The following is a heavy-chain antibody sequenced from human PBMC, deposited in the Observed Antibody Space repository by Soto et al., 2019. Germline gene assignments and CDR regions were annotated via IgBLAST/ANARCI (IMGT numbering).Heavy chain of an antibody. Sequence: QVQLQQWGAGPLRPLETLSLTCGVSGGSFSGYYWAWIRQSPGKGLEWIGEINDRGSINYNPSLKSRVSISVDTSKNHYSLNLRSVTAADTAVYYCARERHDILTGPPLVWYFDLWGRGTLVTVSS. CDR1: GGSFSGYY. V-gene: IGHV4-34*01. CDR3: ARERHDILTGPPLVWYFDL. J-gene: IGHJ2*01. CDR2: INDRGSI. D-gene: IGHD3-9*01.